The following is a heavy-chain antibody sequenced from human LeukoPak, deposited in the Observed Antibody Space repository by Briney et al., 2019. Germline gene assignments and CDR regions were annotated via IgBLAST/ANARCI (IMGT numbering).Heavy chain of an antibody. Sequence: SETLSLTCAVYGGSFSGYYWSWIRQPPGKGLEWIGEINHSGSTNYNPSLKSRVTISVDTSKNQFSLKLSSVTAADTAVYYCARGGGGYYRYYYYYGMDVWGQGTTVTVSS. D-gene: IGHD3-22*01. J-gene: IGHJ6*02. CDR1: GGSFSGYY. V-gene: IGHV4-34*01. CDR2: INHSGST. CDR3: ARGGGGYYRYYYYYGMDV.